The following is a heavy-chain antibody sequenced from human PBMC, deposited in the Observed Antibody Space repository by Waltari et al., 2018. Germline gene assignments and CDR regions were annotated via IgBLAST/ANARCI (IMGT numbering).Heavy chain of an antibody. CDR2: IWYDGSNK. J-gene: IGHJ4*02. V-gene: IGHV3-33*01. CDR3: ARDASRRVVAAPLLGY. D-gene: IGHD2-15*01. Sequence: QVQLVESGGGVVQPGRSLRLSCAASGFTFSSYGMHWVRQAPGKGLEWVAVIWYDGSNKYYADSVKGRFTISRDNSKNTLYLQMNSLRAEDTAVYYCARDASRRVVAAPLLGYWGQGTLVTVSS. CDR1: GFTFSSYG.